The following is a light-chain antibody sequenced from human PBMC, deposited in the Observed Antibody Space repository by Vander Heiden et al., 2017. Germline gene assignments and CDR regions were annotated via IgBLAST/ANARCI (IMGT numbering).Light chain of an antibody. CDR3: MQALQTPRT. CDR2: LGS. V-gene: IGKV2-28*01. Sequence: DVVVTQSPLSLPVTPGEPASLPCRSSQSLLHSNGYNYLDWYLQKPWQSPQLLIYLGSNRASGVPERFSGSGSGTDFTLKISRVEAEDVGVYYCMQALQTPRTFGPGTKVEIK. J-gene: IGKJ3*01. CDR1: QSLLHSNGYNY.